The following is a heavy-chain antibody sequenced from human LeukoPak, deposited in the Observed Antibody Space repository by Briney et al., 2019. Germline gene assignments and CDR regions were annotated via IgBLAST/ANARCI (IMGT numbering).Heavy chain of an antibody. J-gene: IGHJ4*02. V-gene: IGHV4-38-2*02. CDR1: GYSISSGYY. CDR3: ARGVERWDYFDY. D-gene: IGHD3-16*01. Sequence: SETLSLTCTVSGYSISSGYYWGWIRQPPGKGLEWIGSIYHSGSTYYNPSLKSRVTISVDTSKNQFSLKLSSVTAADTAVYYCARGVERWDYFDYWGQGTLVTVSS. CDR2: IYHSGST.